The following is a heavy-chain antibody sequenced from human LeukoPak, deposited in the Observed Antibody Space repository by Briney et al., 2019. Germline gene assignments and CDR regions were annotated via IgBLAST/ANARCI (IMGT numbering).Heavy chain of an antibody. V-gene: IGHV3-9*01. CDR2: ISWNSGSI. CDR1: GFTFDDYA. J-gene: IGHJ4*02. Sequence: GGSLRLSCAASGFTFDDYAMHWARQAPGKGLEWVSGISWNSGSIGYADSVKGRFTISRDNAKNSLYLQMNSLRAEDTALYYCAKDSYGDLNYFDYWGQGTLVTVSS. CDR3: AKDSYGDLNYFDY. D-gene: IGHD4-17*01.